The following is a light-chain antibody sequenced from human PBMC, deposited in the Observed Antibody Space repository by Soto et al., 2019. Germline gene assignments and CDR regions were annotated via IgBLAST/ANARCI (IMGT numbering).Light chain of an antibody. CDR3: QNYHNLPPKFT. V-gene: IGKV2-28*01. CDR1: QSLLNSNGYNY. CDR2: LGS. Sequence: DIVVTQSPLSLPVTPGEPASISCRSSQSLLNSNGYNYLDWYLQKPGQSPQLLIYLGSNRASGVPDRFSGSGSGTDFTFTINGLQPEDFATYYCQNYHNLPPKFTFGPGTKVDVK. J-gene: IGKJ3*01.